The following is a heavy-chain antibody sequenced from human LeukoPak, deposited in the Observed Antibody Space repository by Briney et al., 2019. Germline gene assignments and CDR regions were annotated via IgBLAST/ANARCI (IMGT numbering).Heavy chain of an antibody. J-gene: IGHJ3*02. CDR3: ARGGVLRYFDWLLHPPDAFDI. V-gene: IGHV3-48*02. CDR1: GFIFRSYS. D-gene: IGHD3-9*01. CDR2: ISSSGTPI. Sequence: GGSPRLSCTASGFIFRSYSMNWVRQAPGKGLEWLSYISSSGTPIHYADSVKGRFIISRDNAKNSLYLQMNNLTDEDTAVYYCARGGVLRYFDWLLHPPDAFDIWGQGTMVTVSS.